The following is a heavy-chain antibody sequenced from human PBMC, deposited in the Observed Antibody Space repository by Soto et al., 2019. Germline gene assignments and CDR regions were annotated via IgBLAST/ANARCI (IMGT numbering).Heavy chain of an antibody. Sequence: QVHLVQAGAEVKKPGSSVKVSCKASGGTFSTYAISWVRQAPGQGLEWMGGIIPIYGTANYAQKFQGRLTMTADEARSTVYMELGGRRSDDTAVDYCAREDKPGGYTPPGTSGFDSWGQGTLVTVSS. D-gene: IGHD5-12*01. V-gene: IGHV1-69*12. CDR1: GGTFSTYA. CDR2: IIPIYGTA. J-gene: IGHJ4*02. CDR3: AREDKPGGYTPPGTSGFDS.